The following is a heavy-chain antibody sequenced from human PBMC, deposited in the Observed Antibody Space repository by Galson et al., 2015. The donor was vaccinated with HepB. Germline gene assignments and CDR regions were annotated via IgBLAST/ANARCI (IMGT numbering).Heavy chain of an antibody. V-gene: IGHV3-15*01. J-gene: IGHJ4*02. CDR3: TSLITIFGDAGDY. D-gene: IGHD3-3*01. Sequence: SLRLSCAASGFTFSNAWMSWVRQAPGKGLEWVGRIKSKTDGGTTDYAAPVKGRFTISRDDSKNTLYLQMNSLKTEDTAVYYCTSLITIFGDAGDYWGQGTLVTVSS. CDR2: IKSKTDGGTT. CDR1: GFTFSNAW.